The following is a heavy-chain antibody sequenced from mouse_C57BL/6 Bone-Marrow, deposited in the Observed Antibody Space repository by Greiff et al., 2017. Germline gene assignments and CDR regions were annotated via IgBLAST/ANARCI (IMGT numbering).Heavy chain of an antibody. Sequence: EVHLVESGPELVKPGASVKISCKASGYTFTDYYMNWVKQSPGQSLEWIGDINPNNGGTSYNQKFKGKATLTVDKSSSTAYMQLRSLTSEDSAVYNCARTGWDDDFDYWGQGTTLTVSS. CDR3: ARTGWDDDFDY. J-gene: IGHJ2*01. CDR2: INPNNGGT. V-gene: IGHV1-26*01. CDR1: GYTFTDYY. D-gene: IGHD4-1*01.